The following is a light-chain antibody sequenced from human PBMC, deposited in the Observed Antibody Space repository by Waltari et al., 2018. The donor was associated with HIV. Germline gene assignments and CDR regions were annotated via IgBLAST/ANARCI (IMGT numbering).Light chain of an antibody. J-gene: IGLJ1*01. V-gene: IGLV1-40*01. CDR2: GNN. CDR1: SSHIGAGYD. Sequence: QSVLPTPPSVSGAPGQRVTISCTGSSSHIGAGYDVHWSQQLPGTAPKLLIYGNNNRPSGVPDRFSGSKSGTSASLAITGLQAEDEADYYCQSYDSSLSAFVFGTGTKVTVL. CDR3: QSYDSSLSAFV.